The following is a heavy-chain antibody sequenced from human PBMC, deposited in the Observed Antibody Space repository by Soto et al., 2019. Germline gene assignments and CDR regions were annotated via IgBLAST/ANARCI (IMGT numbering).Heavy chain of an antibody. Sequence: GPPVKVSCKASGGTFSSYAISWVRQAPGQGLEWMGGIIPIFGTANYAQKFQGRVTITADESTSTAYMELSSLRSEDTAVYYCARSLVGSVDIVGLEENYFDDWGQGTLVTVSS. D-gene: IGHD5-12*01. CDR2: IIPIFGTA. CDR1: GGTFSSYA. J-gene: IGHJ4*02. CDR3: ARSLVGSVDIVGLEENYFDD. V-gene: IGHV1-69*13.